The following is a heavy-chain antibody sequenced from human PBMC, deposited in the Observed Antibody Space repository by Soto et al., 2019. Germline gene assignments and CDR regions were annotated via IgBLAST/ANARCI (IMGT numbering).Heavy chain of an antibody. D-gene: IGHD6-19*01. CDR2: ISYDGSNK. CDR1: GFTFSSYG. Sequence: QVQLVESGGGVVQPGRSLRLSCAASGFTFSSYGMHWVRQAPGKGLEWVAVISYDGSNKYYADSVKGRFTISRDNSKNTLYLHMNSLRAEDTAVYYCAKDTRLAVAGTSAYYGMDVWGQGTTVTVSS. CDR3: AKDTRLAVAGTSAYYGMDV. V-gene: IGHV3-30*18. J-gene: IGHJ6*02.